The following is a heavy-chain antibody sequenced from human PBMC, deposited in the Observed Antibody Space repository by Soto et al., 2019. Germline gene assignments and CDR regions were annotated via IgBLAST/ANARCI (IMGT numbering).Heavy chain of an antibody. J-gene: IGHJ4*02. CDR3: ARVGDGYNLGYSDY. V-gene: IGHV1-3*01. CDR1: GGTFSSYT. CDR2: INAGNGNT. D-gene: IGHD5-12*01. Sequence: QVQLVQSGAEVKKPGSSVKVSCKASGGTFSSYTISWVRQAPGQGLEWMGRINAGNGNTKYSQKFQGRVTITRDTSASTAYMELSSLRSEDTAVYYCARVGDGYNLGYSDYWGQGTLVTVSS.